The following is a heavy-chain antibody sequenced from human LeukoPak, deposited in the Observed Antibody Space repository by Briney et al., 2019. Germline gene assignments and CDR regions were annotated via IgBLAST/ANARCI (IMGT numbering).Heavy chain of an antibody. D-gene: IGHD2-21*02. CDR3: ARDTDCGGDCYYFDY. CDR2: IYYSGST. Sequence: SETLSLTCTVSGGSTSSGDYYWSWIRQPPGKGLEWIGCIYYSGSTYYNPSLKSRVTISVDTSKNQFSLKLSSVTAADTAVYYCARDTDCGGDCYYFDYWGQGTLVTVSS. J-gene: IGHJ4*02. V-gene: IGHV4-30-4*01. CDR1: GGSTSSGDYY.